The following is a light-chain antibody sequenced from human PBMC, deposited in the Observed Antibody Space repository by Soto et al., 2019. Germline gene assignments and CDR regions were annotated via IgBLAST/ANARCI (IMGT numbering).Light chain of an antibody. CDR2: DAS. Sequence: DIQMTQSPSTLSASVGDRVTITCRASQSISRWLAWYLQRPGKAPKLLIYDASSLESGVPSRFSGSGSGTEFTLTSSSLQPDDFATYYCQQYKSNSKYTFGQGTKLEIK. CDR1: QSISRW. V-gene: IGKV1-5*01. J-gene: IGKJ2*01. CDR3: QQYKSNSKYT.